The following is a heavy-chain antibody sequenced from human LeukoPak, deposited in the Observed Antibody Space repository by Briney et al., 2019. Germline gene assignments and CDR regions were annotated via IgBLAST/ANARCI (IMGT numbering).Heavy chain of an antibody. V-gene: IGHV3-48*04. J-gene: IGHJ4*02. Sequence: GGSLRLSCEASGFAFSIYRMNWVRQAPGKGLEWVSYIHLSGTPTHYADPVKGRFSISRDNVKNSLYLQMDNLRAEDTAVYYCAKVPDILTGYYNYWGQGTLVTVSS. CDR1: GFAFSIYR. D-gene: IGHD3-9*01. CDR2: IHLSGTPT. CDR3: AKVPDILTGYYNY.